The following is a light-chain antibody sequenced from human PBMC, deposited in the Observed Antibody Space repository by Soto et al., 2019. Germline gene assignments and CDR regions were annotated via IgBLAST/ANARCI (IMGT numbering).Light chain of an antibody. Sequence: EIVMTQSPATLSVSPGERATLSCRASQSISSNLAWYQQKTGQAPSLLIYGTSTRATGIPARFSGRGSGTEFTLTISSLQSEDCAVYYCQQCNDWPHTFGQGTKLEIK. CDR2: GTS. CDR1: QSISSN. J-gene: IGKJ2*01. CDR3: QQCNDWPHT. V-gene: IGKV3-15*01.